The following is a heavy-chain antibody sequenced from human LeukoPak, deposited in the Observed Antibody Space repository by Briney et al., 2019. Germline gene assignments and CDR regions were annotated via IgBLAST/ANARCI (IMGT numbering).Heavy chain of an antibody. CDR1: GFTVSTNY. CDR3: ARGGTYAVYYFGMDV. Sequence: PAGSLRLSCVASGFTVSTNYINWVRQAPGKGLEWVSVINSGGSTNFAAPVKGRFTISRDNSKNTLYLQMNSLRAEDTAVYYCARGGTYAVYYFGMDVWGQGTTVTVSS. D-gene: IGHD2-8*01. J-gene: IGHJ6*02. V-gene: IGHV3-66*01. CDR2: INSGGST.